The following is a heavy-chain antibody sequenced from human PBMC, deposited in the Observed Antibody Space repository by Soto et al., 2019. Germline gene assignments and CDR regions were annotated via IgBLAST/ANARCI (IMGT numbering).Heavy chain of an antibody. CDR1: GGSISSYY. Sequence: LSLTCNVSGGSISSYYWSWIRQPPGKGLEWIGYIYYSGSTNYNPSLKSRVTISVDTSKNQFSLKLSSVTAADTAVYYCAREMTTVTTTIPNWLDPWGQGTLVTVSS. V-gene: IGHV4-59*12. J-gene: IGHJ5*02. CDR3: AREMTTVTTTIPNWLDP. CDR2: IYYSGST. D-gene: IGHD4-17*01.